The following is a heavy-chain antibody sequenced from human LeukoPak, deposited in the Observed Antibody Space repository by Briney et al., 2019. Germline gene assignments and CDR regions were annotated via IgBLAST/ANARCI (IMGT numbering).Heavy chain of an antibody. CDR1: GFTFSSYA. J-gene: IGHJ4*02. Sequence: PGGSLRLSCAASGFTFSSYAMSWVRQAPGKGLEWFSGTSGNGGSTYYADSVKGRFTISRDNSKNTLYLQMNSLRAEDTALYYCAKGSVIVVVSGIIQDYWGQGTLVTVSS. V-gene: IGHV3-23*01. CDR3: AKGSVIVVVSGIIQDY. CDR2: TSGNGGST. D-gene: IGHD2-21*01.